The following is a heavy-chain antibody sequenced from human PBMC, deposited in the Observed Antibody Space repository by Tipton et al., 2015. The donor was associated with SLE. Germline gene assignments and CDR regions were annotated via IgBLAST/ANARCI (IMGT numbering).Heavy chain of an antibody. CDR2: VHYRGTT. J-gene: IGHJ5*02. D-gene: IGHD3-9*01. CDR3: ARGGYDFLTDSKRFDP. Sequence: TLSLTCTVSGGSISSYYWSWIRQPPGKGLEWIGYVHYRGTTNYNPSLKSRVTISVDTSTIQVSLKLSSVTAADTAVYYCARGGYDFLTDSKRFDPWGQGILVTVSS. V-gene: IGHV4-59*01. CDR1: GGSISSYY.